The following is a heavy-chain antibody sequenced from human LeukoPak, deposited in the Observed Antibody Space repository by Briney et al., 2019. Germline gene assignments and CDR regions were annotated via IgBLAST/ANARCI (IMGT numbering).Heavy chain of an antibody. CDR2: ISGSGGST. CDR1: GFSFSCFL. J-gene: IGHJ4*02. D-gene: IGHD3-22*01. V-gene: IGHV3-23*01. Sequence: GGLLRPSCAASGFSFSCFLNTWGRPAPGEGVGWVSAISGSGGSTYYADSVKGRFTISRDNSKNTLYLQMNSLRAEDTAVYYCAKDPIEAVIAKNFDYWGQGTLVTVSS. CDR3: AKDPIEAVIAKNFDY.